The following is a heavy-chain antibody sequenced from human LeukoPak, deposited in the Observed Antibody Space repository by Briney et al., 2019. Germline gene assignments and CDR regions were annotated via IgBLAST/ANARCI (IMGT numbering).Heavy chain of an antibody. CDR1: GFTFSSYD. D-gene: IGHD1-1*01. Sequence: GGSLRLSCAASGFTFSSYDMHWVRQVTGKGLEWVSGIGTAGDTYHLDSVKGRFTISRENAKNSLYLQMNSLRAGDTAVYYCARASRSRTADFDYWGRGTLVTVSS. CDR2: IGTAGDT. CDR3: ARASRSRTADFDY. V-gene: IGHV3-13*01. J-gene: IGHJ4*02.